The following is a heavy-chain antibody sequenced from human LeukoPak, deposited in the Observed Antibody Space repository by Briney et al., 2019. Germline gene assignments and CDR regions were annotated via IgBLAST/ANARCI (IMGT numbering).Heavy chain of an antibody. CDR1: GGSFSGYY. Sequence: PSETLSLTCAVYGGSFSGYYWSWIRQPPGKGLEWIGEINHSGSTNYNPSLKSRVTISVDTPKNQFSLKLSSVTAADTAVYYCARGPYFDYWGQGTLVTVSS. CDR2: INHSGST. V-gene: IGHV4-34*01. CDR3: ARGPYFDY. J-gene: IGHJ4*02.